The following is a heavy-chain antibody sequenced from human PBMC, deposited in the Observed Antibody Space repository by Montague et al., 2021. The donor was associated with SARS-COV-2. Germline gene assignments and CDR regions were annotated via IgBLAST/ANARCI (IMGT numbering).Heavy chain of an antibody. D-gene: IGHD3/OR15-3a*01. Sequence: SLRLSCAASGFTFSSYAMRWVRQSPGKGLEWVGETYLSGFTQYNPSVKSRVTISLDDSRSQFSLRLTSVTAADTAVYFCARGGLGNRGFDYWGQGALVTVSS. J-gene: IGHJ4*02. V-gene: IGHV4-4*01. CDR3: ARGGLGNRGFDY. CDR1: GFTFSSYAM. CDR2: TYLSGFT.